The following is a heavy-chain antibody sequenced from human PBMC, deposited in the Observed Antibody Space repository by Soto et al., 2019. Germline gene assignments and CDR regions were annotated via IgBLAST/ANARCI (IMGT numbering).Heavy chain of an antibody. J-gene: IGHJ4*02. CDR1: GFNFNVYA. CDR3: AKDYPTNIPA. CDR2: ITRNGGTT. V-gene: IGHV3-23*01. D-gene: IGHD2-2*01. Sequence: EVQLLESGGGLVQPGGSLTLSCAASGFNFNVYAMSWVRQALGKGLEWVSSITRNGGTTYYADSVKGRFTICRDNSKGSLHLHMNSLRVDDTVVYFCAKDYPTNIPAWGKETLVTDTS.